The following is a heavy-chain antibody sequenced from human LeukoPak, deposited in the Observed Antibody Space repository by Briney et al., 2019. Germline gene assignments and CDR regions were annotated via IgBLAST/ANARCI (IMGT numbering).Heavy chain of an antibody. CDR1: GYSFTNYY. Sequence: ASVKVSCKASGYSFTNYYMHWVRQAPGQGLEWMGIINPSGGSTSYAQKFQGRVTMTRDMSTSTVYMELSSLRSEDTAVYYCARGGRDCSNYVGLGWPPMDVWGKGTTVTVSS. CDR2: INPSGGST. V-gene: IGHV1-46*01. J-gene: IGHJ6*03. D-gene: IGHD4-11*01. CDR3: ARGGRDCSNYVGLGWPPMDV.